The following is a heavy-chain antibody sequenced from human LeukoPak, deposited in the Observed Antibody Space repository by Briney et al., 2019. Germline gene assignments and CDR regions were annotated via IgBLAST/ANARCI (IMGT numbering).Heavy chain of an antibody. CDR2: ISYDGSNK. CDR1: GFTFSSYA. D-gene: IGHD7-27*01. Sequence: GRSLRLSCAASGFTFSSYAMHWVRQAPGKGLEWVAVISYDGSNKYYADSVKGRFTISRDNSKNTLYLQMNSLRAEDTAVYYCARDRRTGDGIFDYWGQGTLVTVSS. J-gene: IGHJ4*02. CDR3: ARDRRTGDGIFDY. V-gene: IGHV3-30-3*01.